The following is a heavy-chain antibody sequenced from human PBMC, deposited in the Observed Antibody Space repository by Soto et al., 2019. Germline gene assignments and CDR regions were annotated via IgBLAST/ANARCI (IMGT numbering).Heavy chain of an antibody. D-gene: IGHD6-19*01. CDR2: ISGSSTYI. CDR3: ARGDGTGLYNSGWSPRY. V-gene: IGHV3-21*04. J-gene: IGHJ4*02. Sequence: EVQLVESGGGLVKPGESLRVSCAASGFTFSYYNLHWARQAPGKGLEWVSSISGSSTYIYYADRVKGRFTISRDNAKNSLYLRMDSLRAEDTAVYYCARGDGTGLYNSGWSPRYWGQGTLVTVSS. CDR1: GFTFSYYN.